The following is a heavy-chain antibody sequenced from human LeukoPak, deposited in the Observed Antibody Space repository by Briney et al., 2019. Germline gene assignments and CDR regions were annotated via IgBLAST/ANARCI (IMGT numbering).Heavy chain of an antibody. CDR1: GFTFDDYA. V-gene: IGHV3-9*01. CDR3: ARDEHNWNELDY. Sequence: PGGSLRLSCAASGFTFDDYAMHWVRQAPGKGPEWVSGISWNSGSIGYADSVKGRFTISRDNAKNSLYLQMNSLRAENTAVYYCARDEHNWNELDYWGQGTLVTVSS. J-gene: IGHJ4*02. CDR2: ISWNSGSI. D-gene: IGHD1-1*01.